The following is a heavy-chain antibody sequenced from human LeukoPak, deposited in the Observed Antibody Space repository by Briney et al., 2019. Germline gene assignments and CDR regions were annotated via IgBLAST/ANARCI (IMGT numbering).Heavy chain of an antibody. CDR2: ISSSGNTI. CDR3: ARGGRYYDQGPRSDY. V-gene: IGHV3-48*01. Sequence: PGGSLRLSCAASGFIFSDSNMHWVRQAPGTGLEWVSYISSSGNTIYYTDSVRGRFTISRVNSKNTLYLQMNSLRAEDTAVYYCARGGRYYDQGPRSDYWGQGTLVTVSS. CDR1: GFIFSDSN. J-gene: IGHJ4*02. D-gene: IGHD3-22*01.